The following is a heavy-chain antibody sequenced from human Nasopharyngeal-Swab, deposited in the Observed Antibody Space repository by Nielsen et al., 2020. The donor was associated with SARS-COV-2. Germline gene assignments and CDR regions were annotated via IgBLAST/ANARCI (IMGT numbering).Heavy chain of an antibody. CDR2: IWYDGSNK. Sequence: VRQAPGKGLGWVAVIWYDGSNKYYADSVQGRFTISRDNSKNTLYLQMNSLRAEDTAVYYCARDDPPDGSGFDPWGQGTLVTVSS. D-gene: IGHD3-10*01. CDR3: ARDDPPDGSGFDP. V-gene: IGHV3-33*01. J-gene: IGHJ5*02.